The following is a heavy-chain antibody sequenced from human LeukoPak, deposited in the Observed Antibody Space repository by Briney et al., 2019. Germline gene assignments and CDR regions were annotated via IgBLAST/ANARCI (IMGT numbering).Heavy chain of an antibody. D-gene: IGHD2-2*01. J-gene: IGHJ5*02. CDR2: ISTRSSYI. V-gene: IGHV3-21*04. CDR3: AKDRHAPGRYCSSTICFPFDP. Sequence: GGSLRLSCAASGFTFSNYSMNWVRQAPGKGLEWVSSISTRSSYIYHADSVKGRFTISRDNSKSTLYLQMNSLRAEDTAVYYCAKDRHAPGRYCSSTICFPFDPWGQGTLVTVSS. CDR1: GFTFSNYS.